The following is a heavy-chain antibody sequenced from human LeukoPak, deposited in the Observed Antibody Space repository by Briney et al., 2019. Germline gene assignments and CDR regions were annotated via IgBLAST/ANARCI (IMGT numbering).Heavy chain of an antibody. Sequence: SETLSLTCTVSGGSISSSSYYWGWIRQPPGKGLEWIGSIYYSGSTYYNPSLKSRATISVDTSKNQFSLKLSSVTAADTAVHYCARDQMAVAPIASNWFDPWGQGTLVTVSA. CDR1: GGSISSSSYY. J-gene: IGHJ5*02. D-gene: IGHD6-19*01. V-gene: IGHV4-39*07. CDR2: IYYSGST. CDR3: ARDQMAVAPIASNWFDP.